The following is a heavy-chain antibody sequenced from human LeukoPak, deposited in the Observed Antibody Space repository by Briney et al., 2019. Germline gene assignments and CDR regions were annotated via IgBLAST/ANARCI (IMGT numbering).Heavy chain of an antibody. CDR2: VSGGGNNT. J-gene: IGHJ4*02. CDR3: AKDRSSWYYPFDS. V-gene: IGHV3-23*01. Sequence: AGSLRLSCVASGFTFSSYTMSWVRQAQGKGLERVSVVSGGGNNTYYEDSVKGRFTMSRDNSKRTVYLQMNSLRAEDTAVYYCAKDRSSWYYPFDSWGQGTLVTVSS. CDR1: GFTFSSYT. D-gene: IGHD3-3*01.